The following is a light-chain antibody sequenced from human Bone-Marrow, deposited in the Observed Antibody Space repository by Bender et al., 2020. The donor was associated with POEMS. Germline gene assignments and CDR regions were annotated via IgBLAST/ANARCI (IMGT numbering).Light chain of an antibody. Sequence: ARITCGGNSIGSESVYWYQQKPGQAPVLVVSDDSGRPSGVPDRFSGSMSGTSASLAISGLHSEDEADYYCVAWDDTLNGWVFGGGTKLTVL. CDR2: DDS. J-gene: IGLJ2*01. CDR1: SIGSES. CDR3: VAWDDTLNGWV. V-gene: IGLV3-21*02.